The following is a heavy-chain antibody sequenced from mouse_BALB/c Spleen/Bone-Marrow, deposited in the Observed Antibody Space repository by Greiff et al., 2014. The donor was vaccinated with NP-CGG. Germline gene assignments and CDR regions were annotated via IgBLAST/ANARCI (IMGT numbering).Heavy chain of an antibody. D-gene: IGHD3-1*01. CDR3: ARWAFDDWFAY. CDR1: GYTFSSYW. CDR2: ILPGSGNT. V-gene: IGHV1-9*01. J-gene: IGHJ3*01. Sequence: VQLQQSGAELMKPGASVKVSCKASGYTFSSYWIEWVKQRPGHGLEWIGEILPGSGNTNYNEKFKGKATFTADKSSNTAYMQLSSLTSEDASVYYCARWAFDDWFAYWGQGTLVTVSA.